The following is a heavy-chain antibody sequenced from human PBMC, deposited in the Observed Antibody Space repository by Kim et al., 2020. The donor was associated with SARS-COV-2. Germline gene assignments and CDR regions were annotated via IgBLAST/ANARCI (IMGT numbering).Heavy chain of an antibody. CDR3: ARVRFQYYYGSCDY. D-gene: IGHD3-10*01. Sequence: GGSLRLSCAASGFTFSSYGMHWVRQAPGKGLRWMAVISYDGSNKYYADSVKVRFTISRDNSKNTLYLQMNSLRAEDTAVYYCARVRFQYYYGSCDYWGQGTLVTVSS. V-gene: IGHV3-33*05. CDR2: ISYDGSNK. CDR1: GFTFSSYG. J-gene: IGHJ4*02.